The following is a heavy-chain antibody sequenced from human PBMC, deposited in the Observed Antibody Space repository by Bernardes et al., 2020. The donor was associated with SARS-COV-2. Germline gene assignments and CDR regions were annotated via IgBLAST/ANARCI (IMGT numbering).Heavy chain of an antibody. D-gene: IGHD3-22*01. CDR3: AIGIDSSGYYAELSFDY. V-gene: IGHV1-18*04. CDR2: ISAYNGNT. CDR1: GYTFTSYG. J-gene: IGHJ4*02. Sequence: ASVKVSCKASGYTFTSYGISWVRQAPGQGLEWMGWISAYNGNTNYAQKLQGRVTMTTDTSTSTAYMELRSLRSDDTAVYYCAIGIDSSGYYAELSFDYWGQGTLVTVSS.